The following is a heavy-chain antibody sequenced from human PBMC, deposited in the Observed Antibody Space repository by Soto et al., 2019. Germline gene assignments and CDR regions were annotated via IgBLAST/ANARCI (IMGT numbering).Heavy chain of an antibody. J-gene: IGHJ4*02. D-gene: IGHD6-6*01. CDR1: GFTFSSYA. V-gene: IGHV3-23*01. CDR2: ISGSDDST. Sequence: EAQLLESGGGLVQPGESLRLSCAASGFTFSSYAMSWVRQAPGKGLEWVSVISGSDDSTYYADSVKGRFTISRDNSKNPLYLKMISLRAEDTAVYYCAKRSSSPTFDSWGKGTLVTVSS. CDR3: AKRSSSPTFDS.